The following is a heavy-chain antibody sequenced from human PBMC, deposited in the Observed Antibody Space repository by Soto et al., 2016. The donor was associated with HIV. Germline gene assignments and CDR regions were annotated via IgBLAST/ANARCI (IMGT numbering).Heavy chain of an antibody. CDR3: AGVRGIQKWFDP. CDR1: GFTLSDYY. Sequence: QAQLVESGGGVVKPGGSLKISCAASGFTLSDYYMIWIRQTPGKGLEWISYISISSSYTNYADSVRGRFTISRDNAKNLLYLQMNSLRVEDTAVYYCAGVRGIQKWFDPWGRGTLVTVSS. CDR2: ISISSSYT. D-gene: IGHD3-10*01. V-gene: IGHV3-11*05. J-gene: IGHJ5*02.